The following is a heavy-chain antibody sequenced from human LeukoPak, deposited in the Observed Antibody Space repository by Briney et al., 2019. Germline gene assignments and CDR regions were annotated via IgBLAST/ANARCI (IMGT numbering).Heavy chain of an antibody. V-gene: IGHV3-7*03. CDR3: ARAFYGDSYFDY. J-gene: IGHJ4*02. CDR1: GFTFSSYW. D-gene: IGHD4-17*01. CDR2: IKPDGSEK. Sequence: PGGSLRLSCAASGFTFSSYWMSWVRQAPGKGREGVAKIKPDGSEKYYVDSVKGRFTISRDNAKNSLYLQMHRLRAADTAVYYCARAFYGDSYFDYWGQGTLVTVSS.